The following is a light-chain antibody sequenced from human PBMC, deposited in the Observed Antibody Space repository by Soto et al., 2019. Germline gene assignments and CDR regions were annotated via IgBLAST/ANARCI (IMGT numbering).Light chain of an antibody. V-gene: IGKV1-39*01. Sequence: QLPPSPSSLSASLGDSIPITCRPSQNFLRSLHWYQQKPGKAPKLLIYAASKLHSGVPSRFRGSGSGTDFTLTISSLQPEDFATYYCQQSYKSPPITFGQGTRLEIK. CDR3: QQSYKSPPIT. J-gene: IGKJ5*01. CDR1: QNFLRS. CDR2: AAS.